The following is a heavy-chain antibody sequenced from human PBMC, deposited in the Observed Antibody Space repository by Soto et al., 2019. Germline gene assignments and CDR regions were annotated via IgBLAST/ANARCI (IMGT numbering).Heavy chain of an antibody. V-gene: IGHV4-4*02. CDR2: IYHSGST. D-gene: IGHD3-10*01. CDR3: ARFMVRGVIKNYYGMDV. Sequence: SETLSLTCAVSGGSISSSNWWSWVRQPPGKGLEWIGEIYHSGSTNYNPSLKSRVTISVDKSKNQFSLKLSSVTAADTAVYYCARFMVRGVIKNYYGMDVWGQGTTVTVSS. CDR1: GGSISSSNW. J-gene: IGHJ6*02.